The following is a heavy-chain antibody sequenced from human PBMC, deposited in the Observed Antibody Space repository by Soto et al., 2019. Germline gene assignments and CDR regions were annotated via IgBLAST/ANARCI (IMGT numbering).Heavy chain of an antibody. D-gene: IGHD5-12*01. V-gene: IGHV1-2*02. Sequence: QVQLVQSGAEVKKPGASVTVSCKASGYRFSDYYLHWVRQAPGQGPEWMGWMNPNSGDTKYAQKFTGRVTMTRDTSVRTAFMELNWLKSDDTAVYYCARESGGATATLDYYYFYMDVWGLGTTVTVSS. CDR3: ARESGGATATLDYYYFYMDV. CDR1: GYRFSDYY. CDR2: MNPNSGDT. J-gene: IGHJ6*03.